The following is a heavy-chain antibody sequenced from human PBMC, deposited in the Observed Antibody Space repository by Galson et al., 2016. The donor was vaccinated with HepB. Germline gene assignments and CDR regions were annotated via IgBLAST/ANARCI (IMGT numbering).Heavy chain of an antibody. CDR1: GFTFRDST. V-gene: IGHV3-23*01. CDR3: AKGDKVTGWDN. J-gene: IGHJ4*02. Sequence: SLRLSCAASGFTFRDSTMTWVRQAPGKGLEWVSAVSGSGTNTYHANSVKARFTVSRDNSKNTLYLQMNSLRAEDTAVYYCAKGDKVTGWDNWGQGTLVAVSS. D-gene: IGHD6-19*01. CDR2: VSGSGTNT.